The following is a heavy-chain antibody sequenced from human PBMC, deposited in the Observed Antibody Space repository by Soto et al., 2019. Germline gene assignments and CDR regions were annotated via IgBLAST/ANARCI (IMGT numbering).Heavy chain of an antibody. Sequence: GGSLRLSCAASGFTFSSYSMNWVRQAPGKGLEWVSSISSSSSYIYYADSVKGRFTISRDNAKNSLYLQMNSLRAEDTAVYYCARSLLLWFGEPNAFDIWGQGTMVTVSS. V-gene: IGHV3-21*01. CDR2: ISSSSSYI. CDR3: ARSLLLWFGEPNAFDI. CDR1: GFTFSSYS. J-gene: IGHJ3*02. D-gene: IGHD3-10*01.